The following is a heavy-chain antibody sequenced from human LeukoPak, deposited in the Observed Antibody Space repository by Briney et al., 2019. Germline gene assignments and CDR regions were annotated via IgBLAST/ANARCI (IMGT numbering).Heavy chain of an antibody. D-gene: IGHD2-21*01. V-gene: IGHV3-7*03. Sequence: GGSLRLSCAASGLTFSSYWMTWVRQAPGKGLEWVANINQDGSTKYYVDSVQGRFTISRDNARSSLYLQMSGLRVEDTAMYYSVKDPRDTYGTNWFVSWGQGTLLIVSS. CDR2: INQDGSTK. CDR3: VKDPRDTYGTNWFVS. CDR1: GLTFSSYW. J-gene: IGHJ5*01.